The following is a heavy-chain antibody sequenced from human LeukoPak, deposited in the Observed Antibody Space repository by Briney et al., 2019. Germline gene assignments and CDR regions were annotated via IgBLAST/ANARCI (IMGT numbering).Heavy chain of an antibody. V-gene: IGHV1-8*01. CDR1: GYTFTSYD. D-gene: IGHD6-13*01. Sequence: ASVKVSCKASGYTFTSYDINWVRQATGQGLEWMGWMNPNSGNTGYAQKFQGRVTMTRNTSISTAYMELSSLRSEDTAVYYCARLSSSWYSTSYDYWGQGTLLTVSS. J-gene: IGHJ4*02. CDR2: MNPNSGNT. CDR3: ARLSSSWYSTSYDY.